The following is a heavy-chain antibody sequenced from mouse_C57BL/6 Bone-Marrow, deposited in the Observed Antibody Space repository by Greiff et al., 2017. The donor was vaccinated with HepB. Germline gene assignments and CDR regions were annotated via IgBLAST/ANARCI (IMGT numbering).Heavy chain of an antibody. Sequence: DVMLVESGGDLVKPGGSLKLSCAASGFTFSSYGMSWVRQTPDKRLEWVATISSGGSYTYYPDSVKGRFTTSRDNAKNTLYLQMSSLKSEDTAMYYCARHNNYYGSSYVSYFDSWGQGTTLTVSS. CDR1: GFTFSSYG. V-gene: IGHV5-6*02. CDR2: ISSGGSYT. J-gene: IGHJ2*01. CDR3: ARHNNYYGSSYVSYFDS. D-gene: IGHD1-1*01.